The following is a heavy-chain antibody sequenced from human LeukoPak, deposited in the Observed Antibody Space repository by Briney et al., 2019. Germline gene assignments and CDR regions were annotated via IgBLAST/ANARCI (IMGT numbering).Heavy chain of an antibody. CDR2: INHSGST. Sequence: SETLSLTCAVYGGSFSGYYWSWIRQPPGKGLEWIGEINHSGSTNYNPSLKSRVTIIVDTYKNQFSLKLSSVTAADTAVYYCARGQGYSYGYFGYWGQGTLVTVSS. V-gene: IGHV4-34*01. D-gene: IGHD5-18*01. CDR1: GGSFSGYY. J-gene: IGHJ4*02. CDR3: ARGQGYSYGYFGY.